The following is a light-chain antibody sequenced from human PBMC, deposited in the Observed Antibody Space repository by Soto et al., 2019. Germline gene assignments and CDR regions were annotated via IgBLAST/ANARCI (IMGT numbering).Light chain of an antibody. CDR1: SSDVGGYNY. Sequence: QSARTQPASVSGSPGQSITISCTGPSSDVGGYNYVSWYQQHPDKAPKLMIYEVSNRPSGVSNRFSGSKSGHTASLTISGLQSEDEADYFCTSYTSYSTLDVFGTGTKLTVL. V-gene: IGLV2-14*01. CDR2: EVS. J-gene: IGLJ1*01. CDR3: TSYTSYSTLDV.